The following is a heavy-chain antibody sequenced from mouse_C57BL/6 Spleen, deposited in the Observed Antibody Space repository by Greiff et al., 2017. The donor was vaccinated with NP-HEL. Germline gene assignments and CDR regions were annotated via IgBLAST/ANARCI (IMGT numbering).Heavy chain of an antibody. D-gene: IGHD1-1*01. CDR3: ARLGTTVVPYAMDY. Sequence: EVQRVESGGGLVKPGGSLKLSCAASGFTFSSYTMSWVRQTPEKRLEWVATISGGGGNTYYPDSVKGRFTISRDNAKNTLYLQMSSLRSEDTALYYCARLGTTVVPYAMDYWGQGTSVTVSS. V-gene: IGHV5-9*01. J-gene: IGHJ4*01. CDR2: ISGGGGNT. CDR1: GFTFSSYT.